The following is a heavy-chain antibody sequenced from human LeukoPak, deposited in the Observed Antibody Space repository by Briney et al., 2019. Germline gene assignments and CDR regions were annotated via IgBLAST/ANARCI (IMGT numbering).Heavy chain of an antibody. J-gene: IGHJ6*04. CDR3: ARDPRDVAVAGIYYYGMDV. V-gene: IGHV3-30*04. CDR2: ISYDGSNK. Sequence: GGSLRLSCAASGFTFSSYAMHWVRQAPGKGLEWVAVISYDGSNKYYADSVKGRFTISRDNSKNTLYLQMNSLRAEDTAVYYCARDPRDVAVAGIYYYGMDVWGKGTTVTVSS. CDR1: GFTFSSYA. D-gene: IGHD6-19*01.